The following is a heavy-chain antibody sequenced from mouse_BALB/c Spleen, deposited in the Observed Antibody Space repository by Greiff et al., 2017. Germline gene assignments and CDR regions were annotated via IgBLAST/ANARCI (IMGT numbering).Heavy chain of an antibody. J-gene: IGHJ4*01. CDR3: ARVDDYDENYYAMDY. CDR2: ISDGGSYT. CDR1: GFTFRDYY. D-gene: IGHD2-4*01. V-gene: IGHV5-4*02. Sequence: EVKVVESGGGLVKPGGSLKLSCAASGFTFRDYYMYWVRQTPEKRLEWVATISDGGSYTYYPDSVKGRFTISRDNAKNNLYLQMSSLKSEDTAMYYGARVDDYDENYYAMDYWGQGTSVTVSS.